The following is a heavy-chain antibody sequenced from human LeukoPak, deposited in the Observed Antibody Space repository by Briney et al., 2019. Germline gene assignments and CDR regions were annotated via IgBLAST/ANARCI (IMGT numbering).Heavy chain of an antibody. CDR2: IIGRGGSS. J-gene: IGHJ4*02. Sequence: GGSLRLSCAASGFTFNNFALSWVRQAPEKGLEWVATIIGRGGSSSHAASVKGRFTISRDNSNNTLHLHMSSLRADDTAVYYCAKHPGPYGGNPFNSWGLGMLVTVSS. D-gene: IGHD4-23*01. CDR3: AKHPGPYGGNPFNS. CDR1: GFTFNNFA. V-gene: IGHV3-23*01.